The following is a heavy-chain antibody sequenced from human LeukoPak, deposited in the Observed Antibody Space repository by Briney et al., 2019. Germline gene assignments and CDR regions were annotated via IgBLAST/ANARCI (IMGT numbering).Heavy chain of an antibody. CDR3: AKDTIGGGSCLNY. V-gene: IGHV3-30*18. CDR1: GFTFSSYG. D-gene: IGHD2-15*01. CDR2: ISYDGTNK. Sequence: PGRSLRLSCAASGFTFSSYGMHWVRQAPGKGLEWVAVISYDGTNKYYADSVKGRFTISRDNSMNTLYLQMNSLRAEDTAVYYCAKDTIGGGSCLNYWGQGTLVTVSS. J-gene: IGHJ4*02.